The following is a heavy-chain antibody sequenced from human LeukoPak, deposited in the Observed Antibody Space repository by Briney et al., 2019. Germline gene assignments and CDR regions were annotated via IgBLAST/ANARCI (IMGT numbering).Heavy chain of an antibody. CDR3: ARNSGGAYNWFDP. V-gene: IGHV5-10-1*01. Sequence: GEALKISCKGSGYSFTGYWISWVRQMPGKGPEWVGRIDPSDSYTNYSPSFQGHVTISADKSISTAYLQWSSLKASDTAMYYCARNSGGAYNWFDPWGQGTLVTVSS. CDR1: GYSFTGYW. CDR2: IDPSDSYT. J-gene: IGHJ5*02. D-gene: IGHD1-1*01.